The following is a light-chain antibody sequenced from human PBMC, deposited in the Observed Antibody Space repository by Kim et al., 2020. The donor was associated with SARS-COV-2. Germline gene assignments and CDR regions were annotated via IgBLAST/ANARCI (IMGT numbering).Light chain of an antibody. J-gene: IGKJ4*01. CDR3: QQRYGWPPLT. CDR1: RSVRSY. Sequence: EIVLTQSPATLSLSPGETATLSCRASRSVRSYLGWFQQKPGQPPRLLISDTSNRATGTPARFSGSGSETDFTLTISSLEPDDFAVYYCQQRYGWPPLTFGGGTRVEI. CDR2: DTS. V-gene: IGKV3-11*01.